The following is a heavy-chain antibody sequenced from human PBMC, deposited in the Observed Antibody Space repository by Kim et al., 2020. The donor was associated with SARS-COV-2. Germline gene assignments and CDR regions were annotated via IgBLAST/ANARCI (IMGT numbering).Heavy chain of an antibody. CDR1: GFTFSIYA. V-gene: IGHV3-30*04. Sequence: GGSLRLSCAASGFTFSIYAMHWVRQAPGKGLEWVAVISYDGSNKYYADSVKDRFTISRDNSKNTLYLQMNSLRAEDTAVYDCARDEDGGWFGELSNDAFVIWGQGTMVTVSS. J-gene: IGHJ3*02. D-gene: IGHD3-10*01. CDR3: ARDEDGGWFGELSNDAFVI. CDR2: ISYDGSNK.